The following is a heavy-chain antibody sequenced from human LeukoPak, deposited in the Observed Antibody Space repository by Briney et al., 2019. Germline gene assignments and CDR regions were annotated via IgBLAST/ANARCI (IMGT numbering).Heavy chain of an antibody. CDR2: IYSGGST. D-gene: IGHD3-10*01. CDR3: ARSAGESLCLAWFDL. V-gene: IGHV3-66*02. CDR1: GFTVSSNY. J-gene: IGHJ5*02. Sequence: GGSLRLSCAASGFTVSSNYMSWVRQAPGKGLEWVSVIYSGGSTYYADSVKGRFTISRDNSKNTLYLQMNSLRAEDTAVYYCARSAGESLCLAWFDLWGQGTVVSVSS.